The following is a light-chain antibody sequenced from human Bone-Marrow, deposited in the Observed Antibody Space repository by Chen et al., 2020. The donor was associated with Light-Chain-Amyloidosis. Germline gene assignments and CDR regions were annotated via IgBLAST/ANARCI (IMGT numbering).Light chain of an antibody. CDR2: WAS. CDR1: QTVLSTPNNTNF. Sequence: DIVMTQSPDSLAVSLGERATINCKSSQTVLSTPNNTNFLSRYQQKPGQPPKLLIYWASTRESGVPDRFSGSGSGTDFTLTISSLQAEDVAVYYGQRYFITPYTFGQGTKLEIK. V-gene: IGKV4-1*01. CDR3: QRYFITPYT. J-gene: IGKJ2*01.